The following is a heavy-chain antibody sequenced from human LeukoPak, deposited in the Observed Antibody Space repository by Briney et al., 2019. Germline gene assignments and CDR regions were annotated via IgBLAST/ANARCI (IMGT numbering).Heavy chain of an antibody. CDR1: GFTFSGYW. D-gene: IGHD3-10*01. CDR2: VNSDGSST. Sequence: PGGSLRLSCAASGFTFSGYWMHWVRQAPGKGLVWVSRVNSDGSSTSYADSVKGRFTISRDNAKNTLYLQMNSLRAEDTAVYYCARGGDTGAFDIWGQGTMVTVSS. J-gene: IGHJ3*02. V-gene: IGHV3-74*01. CDR3: ARGGDTGAFDI.